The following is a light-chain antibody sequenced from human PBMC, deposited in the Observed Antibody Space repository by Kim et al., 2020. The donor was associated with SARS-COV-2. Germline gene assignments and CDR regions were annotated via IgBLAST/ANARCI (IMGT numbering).Light chain of an antibody. Sequence: GQKVTTSCSGSNSNIGKNYVSWYQQLPGTAPKLLICDNDKRHSGIPDRFSGSKSGTSATLDITGLQTGDEADYYCATWDNSLNGLVFGGGTQLTVL. CDR1: NSNIGKNY. CDR2: DND. J-gene: IGLJ2*01. CDR3: ATWDNSLNGLV. V-gene: IGLV1-51*01.